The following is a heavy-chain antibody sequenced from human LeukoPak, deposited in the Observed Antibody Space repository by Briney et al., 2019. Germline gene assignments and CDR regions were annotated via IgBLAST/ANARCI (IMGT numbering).Heavy chain of an antibody. CDR2: IYYSGST. CDR3: ARGGGYASPIGY. CDR1: GGSISSYY. V-gene: IGHV4-59*01. J-gene: IGHJ4*02. Sequence: SETLSLACTVSGGSISSYYWSWIRQPPGKGLEWIGYIYYSGSTNYNPSLKSRVTISVDTSKNQFSLKLSSVTAADTAVYYCARGGGYASPIGYWGQGALVTVSS. D-gene: IGHD5-12*01.